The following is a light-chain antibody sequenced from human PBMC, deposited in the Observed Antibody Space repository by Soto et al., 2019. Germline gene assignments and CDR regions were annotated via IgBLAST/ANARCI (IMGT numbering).Light chain of an antibody. CDR1: QSVSSY. V-gene: IGKV3-11*01. J-gene: IGKJ2*01. CDR2: DAS. CDR3: YQRSNWHPEYS. Sequence: EIVLTQSPATLSLSLGERATISCRASQSVSSYLAWFQQKPGQPPRLLIYDASNGATGIPARFSGSGSGTDFTHTIRSIRGQDFEDYSCYQRSNWHPEYSFGQGTKVEIK.